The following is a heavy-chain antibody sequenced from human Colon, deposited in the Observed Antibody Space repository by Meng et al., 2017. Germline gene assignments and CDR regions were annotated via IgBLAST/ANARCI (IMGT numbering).Heavy chain of an antibody. V-gene: IGHV2-5*02. J-gene: IGHJ4*02. CDR2: IYWDDDK. CDR1: GFSLTTSVVS. CDR3: AHSPQGYFDY. Sequence: QITLKETGPALVKPTQTVTLTCTFSGFSLTTSVVSVAWIRQPPGEALEWLALIYWDDDKSYSPSLKNRLAITKETSKNQVVLTMTNMDPMDTGTYFCAHSPQGYFDYWGPGTLVTVSS.